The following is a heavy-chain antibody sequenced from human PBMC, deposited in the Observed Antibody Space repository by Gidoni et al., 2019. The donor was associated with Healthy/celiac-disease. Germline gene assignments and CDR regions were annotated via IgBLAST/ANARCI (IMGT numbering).Heavy chain of an antibody. CDR2: IFSNDEK. D-gene: IGHD6-13*01. Sequence: QVTLKEPGPVLVKPTETLTLTCTASGFSLSNARMGVSWIRQPPGKALEWLAHIFSNDEKSYSTSLKSRLTISKDTSKSQVVLTMTNMDPVDTATYYCARIPDSSSWHFYFDYWGQGTLVTVSS. V-gene: IGHV2-26*01. CDR1: GFSLSNARMG. J-gene: IGHJ4*02. CDR3: ARIPDSSSWHFYFDY.